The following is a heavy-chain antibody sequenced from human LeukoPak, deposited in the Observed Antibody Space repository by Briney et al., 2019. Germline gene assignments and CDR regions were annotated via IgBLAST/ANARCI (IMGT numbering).Heavy chain of an antibody. CDR1: GGSISSSSYY. CDR3: ARHRGKEVRGLPMLNFDY. J-gene: IGHJ4*02. CDR2: IYYSGST. Sequence: PSETLSLTCTVSGGSISSSSYYWGWIRQPPGKGLEWIGSIYYSGSTYYNPSLKSRVTISVDTSKNQFSLKLSSVTAADTAVYYCARHRGKEVRGLPMLNFDYWGQGTLVTVSS. V-gene: IGHV4-39*01. D-gene: IGHD3-10*01.